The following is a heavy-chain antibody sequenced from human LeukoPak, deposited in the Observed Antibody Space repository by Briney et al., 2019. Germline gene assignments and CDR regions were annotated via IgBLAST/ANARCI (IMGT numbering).Heavy chain of an antibody. V-gene: IGHV5-51*01. CDR3: ARYYDYVWGSYRYYFDY. J-gene: IGHJ4*02. D-gene: IGHD3-16*02. CDR1: GYSFTSYW. CDR2: IYPGDSDT. Sequence: GESLKISCKGSGYSFTSYWIGWVRQMPGKGLEWMGIIYPGDSDTRYSPSFQGQVTISADKSISTAYLQWSSLKASDTAMYYCARYYDYVWGSYRYYFDYWGQGTLVTVSS.